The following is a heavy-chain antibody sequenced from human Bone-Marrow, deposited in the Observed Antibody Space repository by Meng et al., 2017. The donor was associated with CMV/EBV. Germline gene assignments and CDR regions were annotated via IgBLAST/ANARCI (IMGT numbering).Heavy chain of an antibody. V-gene: IGHV3-7*01. CDR3: ASSAQRYGGNTFDY. Sequence: GESLKISCAASGFTFSSYWMSWVRQAPGRGLEWVANIKQDGSEKYYVDSVKGRFTISRDNAKNSLYLQMNSLRAEDTAVYYCASSAQRYGGNTFDYWGQGTLVTVSS. CDR2: IKQDGSEK. J-gene: IGHJ4*02. CDR1: GFTFSSYW. D-gene: IGHD4-23*01.